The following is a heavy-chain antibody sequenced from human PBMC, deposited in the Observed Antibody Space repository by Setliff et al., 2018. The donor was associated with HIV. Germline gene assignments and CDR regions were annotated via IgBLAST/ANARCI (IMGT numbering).Heavy chain of an antibody. J-gene: IGHJ3*01. V-gene: IGHV4-59*11. CDR2: IFDSENN. CDR3: ARQITSVTPGMLVVNDAFDV. Sequence: SETLSLTCSVAGASMTSHYLTWIRQPRGMGLEWIGNIFDSENNNYNPSLKSRVSMPVDTSKNQFSLRLTSVTAADTAVYYCARQITSVTPGMLVVNDAFDVWGQGKMVTVSS. D-gene: IGHD4-17*01. CDR1: GASMTSHY.